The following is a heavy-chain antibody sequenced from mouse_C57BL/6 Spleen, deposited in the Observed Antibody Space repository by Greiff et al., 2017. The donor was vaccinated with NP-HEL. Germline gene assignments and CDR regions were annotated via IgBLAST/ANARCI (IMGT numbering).Heavy chain of an antibody. CDR1: GYTFTSYW. CDR2: IDPNSGGT. Sequence: VQLQQPGAELVKPGASVKLSCKASGYTFTSYWMHWVKQRPGRGLEWIGRIDPNSGGTKYTEKFKSKATLTVDKPSSTAYMQLSSLTSEDSAVDYCARYYYGSSYWYFDVWGTGTTVTVSS. J-gene: IGHJ1*03. CDR3: ARYYYGSSYWYFDV. D-gene: IGHD1-1*01. V-gene: IGHV1-72*01.